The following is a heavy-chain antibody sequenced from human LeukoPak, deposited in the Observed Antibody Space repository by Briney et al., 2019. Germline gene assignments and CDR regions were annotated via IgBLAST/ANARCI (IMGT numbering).Heavy chain of an antibody. V-gene: IGHV4-34*01. CDR2: INHSGST. CDR3: ARARSRYNWFDP. D-gene: IGHD2-15*01. J-gene: IGHJ5*02. Sequence: SETLSLTCAVYGGSFSGYYWSWIRQPPGKGLEWIGEINHSGSTNYNPSLKSRVTISVDTSKNQFSLKLSSVIAADTAVYYCARARSRYNWFDPWGQGTLVTVSS. CDR1: GGSFSGYY.